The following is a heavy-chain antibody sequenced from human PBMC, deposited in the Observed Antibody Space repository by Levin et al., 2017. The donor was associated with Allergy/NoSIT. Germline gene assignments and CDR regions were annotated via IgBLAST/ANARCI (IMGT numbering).Heavy chain of an antibody. Sequence: GGSLRLSCAASGFIFSSYGMSWVRQAPGKGMEWVSSFTGGGGSTYYADSVKGRFTISRDNSKNTVYLQMNSLRAEGTAVYYCAKDRADYGSGSLFDYWGQGTLVTVSS. CDR1: GFIFSSYG. D-gene: IGHD3-10*01. V-gene: IGHV3-23*01. CDR2: FTGGGGST. J-gene: IGHJ4*02. CDR3: AKDRADYGSGSLFDY.